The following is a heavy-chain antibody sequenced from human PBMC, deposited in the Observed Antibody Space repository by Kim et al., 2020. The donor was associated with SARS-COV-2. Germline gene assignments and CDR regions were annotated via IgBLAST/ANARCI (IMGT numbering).Heavy chain of an antibody. Sequence: SETLSLTCTVSGGSISSSSYFWGWIRQPPGKGLEWIGNIYYSGSTYYNPSLKSRVTISVDTSKNQFSLKLSPVTAADTAVYYCASRTVGPGGWFDSWGQG. J-gene: IGHJ5*02. D-gene: IGHD4-4*01. CDR2: IYYSGST. CDR3: ASRTVGPGGWFDS. CDR1: GGSISSSSYF. V-gene: IGHV4-39*01.